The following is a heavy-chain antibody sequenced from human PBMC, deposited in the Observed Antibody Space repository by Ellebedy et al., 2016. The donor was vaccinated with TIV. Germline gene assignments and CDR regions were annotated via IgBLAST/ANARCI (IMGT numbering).Heavy chain of an antibody. CDR3: ARGVRRPDDYYYYMDV. CDR2: ISAYNGNT. V-gene: IGHV1-18*01. D-gene: IGHD1-14*01. CDR1: GYTFTSYG. Sequence: ASVKVSCXASGYTFTSYGISWVRQAPGQGLEWMGWISAYNGNTNYAQKLQGRVTMTTDTSTSTAYMELRSLRSDDTAVYYCARGVRRPDDYYYYMDVWGKGTTVTVSS. J-gene: IGHJ6*03.